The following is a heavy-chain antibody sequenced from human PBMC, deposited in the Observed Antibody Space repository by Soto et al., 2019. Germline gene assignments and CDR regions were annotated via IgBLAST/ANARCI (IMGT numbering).Heavy chain of an antibody. CDR1: GFTFSSYA. CDR3: ARDGGGDPAMVLSDAFHI. V-gene: IGHV3-30-3*01. CDR2: ISYDGSNK. Sequence: QVQLVESGGGVVQPGRSLRLSCAASGFTFSSYAMHWVRQAPGKGLEWVAVISYDGSNKYYADSVKGRFTISRDNSKNTLDLQLTSLRAEDTAVYSCARDGGGDPAMVLSDAFHIWGQGPMVTVSS. J-gene: IGHJ3*02. D-gene: IGHD5-18*01.